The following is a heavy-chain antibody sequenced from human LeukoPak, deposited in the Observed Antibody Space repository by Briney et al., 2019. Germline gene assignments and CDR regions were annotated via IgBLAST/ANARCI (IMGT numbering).Heavy chain of an antibody. CDR3: AKADYGSGSYPY. J-gene: IGHJ4*02. V-gene: IGHV3-9*01. CDR2: ISWNSGSI. D-gene: IGHD3-10*01. CDR1: GFTFDDYA. Sequence: PCRSLRLSCAASGFTFDDYALHWVRQAPGKGLEWVSGISWNSGSIGYADSVKGRFTISRDNAKNSLYLQMNSLRAEDTALYYCAKADYGSGSYPYWGQGTLVTVSS.